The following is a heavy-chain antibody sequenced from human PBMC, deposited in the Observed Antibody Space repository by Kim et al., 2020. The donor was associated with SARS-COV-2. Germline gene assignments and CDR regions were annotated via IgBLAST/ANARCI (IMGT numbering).Heavy chain of an antibody. Sequence: GESLKISCQGTGYDFANYWIAWVRLMPGKGLEYMGLIYPRDSDTKYSPSFQGQVTLSADVSKNTAYLQWTSLKSSDSAIYLCARFTRVTLGYFEYWGQGTLVTVSS. CDR2: IYPRDSDT. CDR3: ARFTRVTLGYFEY. D-gene: IGHD2-2*01. V-gene: IGHV5-51*01. CDR1: GYDFANYW. J-gene: IGHJ4*02.